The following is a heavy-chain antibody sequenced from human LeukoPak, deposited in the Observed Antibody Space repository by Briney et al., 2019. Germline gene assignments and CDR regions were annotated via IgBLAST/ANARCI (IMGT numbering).Heavy chain of an antibody. V-gene: IGHV3-21*01. Sequence: PGGSLRLSCAASGFTFSSYSTNWVRQAPGKGLEWVSSISRSSGYVVYADSMKGGFTVARDNSKKSLYVQMNTLRAEDTAVYYCARFPEGSSTWSIDFWGQGTLVTVSS. D-gene: IGHD6-13*01. CDR3: ARFPEGSSTWSIDF. CDR2: ISRSSGYV. J-gene: IGHJ4*02. CDR1: GFTFSSYS.